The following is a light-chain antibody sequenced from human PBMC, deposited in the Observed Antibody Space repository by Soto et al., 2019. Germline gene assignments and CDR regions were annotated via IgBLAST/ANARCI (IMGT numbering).Light chain of an antibody. CDR3: QQDGSSPYT. CDR1: QSVSSSY. J-gene: IGKJ2*01. Sequence: EIVLTQSPGTLSLSPGERATISCRASQSVSSSYLAWYQQKPGQAPSPLIYGASTRATGIPDRFSGSGSGTDFTLTISRLEPEDFAVYYCQQDGSSPYTFGQGTKLEI. V-gene: IGKV3-20*01. CDR2: GAS.